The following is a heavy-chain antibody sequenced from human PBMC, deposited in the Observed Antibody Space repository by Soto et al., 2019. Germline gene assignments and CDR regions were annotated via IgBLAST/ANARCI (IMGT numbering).Heavy chain of an antibody. CDR1: GFTFSSYG. V-gene: IGHV3-30*18. D-gene: IGHD3-22*01. CDR3: AKDSLNYYDSSGYSGTPDY. CDR2: ISYDGSNK. J-gene: IGHJ4*02. Sequence: GGSLRLSCAASGFTFSSYGMHWVRQAPGKGLEWVAVISYDGSNKYYADSVKGRFTISRDNSKNTLYLQMNSLRAEDTAVYYCAKDSLNYYDSSGYSGTPDYWGQGTLVTVSS.